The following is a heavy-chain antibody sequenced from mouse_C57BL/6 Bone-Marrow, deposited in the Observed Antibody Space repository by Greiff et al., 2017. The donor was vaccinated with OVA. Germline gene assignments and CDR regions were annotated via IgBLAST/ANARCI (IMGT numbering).Heavy chain of an antibody. CDR3: ARPLYDYDGGKPWFAY. CDR1: GFTFSSYG. D-gene: IGHD2-4*01. V-gene: IGHV5-6*01. CDR2: ISSGGSYT. Sequence: EVQRVESGGDLVKPGGSLKLSCAASGFTFSSYGMSWVRQTPDKRLEWVATISSGGSYTYYPDSVKGRFTISRDNAKNTLYLQMSSLKSEDTAMYYCARPLYDYDGGKPWFAYWGQGTLVTVSA. J-gene: IGHJ3*01.